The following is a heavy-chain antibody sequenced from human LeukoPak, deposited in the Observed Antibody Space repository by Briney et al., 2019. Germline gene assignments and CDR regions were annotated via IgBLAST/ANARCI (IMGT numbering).Heavy chain of an antibody. CDR2: FDPEDGET. J-gene: IGHJ5*02. D-gene: IGHD3-10*01. Sequence: ASVKVSCKTSGYTFTSYGINWVRQAPGKGLEWMGGFDPEDGETIYAQKFQGRVTMTEDTSTDTAYMELSSLRSEDTAVYYCATDRVNYPWGQGTLVTVSS. CDR3: ATDRVNYP. V-gene: IGHV1-24*01. CDR1: GYTFTSYG.